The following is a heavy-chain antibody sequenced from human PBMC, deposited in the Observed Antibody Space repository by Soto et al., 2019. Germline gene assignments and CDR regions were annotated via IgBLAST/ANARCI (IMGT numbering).Heavy chain of an antibody. J-gene: IGHJ6*02. CDR3: AXAXCDGGSCYTLVGLRYGMDV. V-gene: IGHV3-30-3*01. D-gene: IGHD2-15*01. CDR2: ISYDGSNK. Sequence: QVQLVESGGGVVQPGRSLRLSCAASGFTFSSYAMHWVRQAPGKGLEWVAVISYDGSNKYYADSVKGRFTISRDNSKNTLYLXXXXLRAEDXXXYYCAXAXCDGGSCYTLVGLRYGMDVWGQGTTVTVSS. CDR1: GFTFSSYA.